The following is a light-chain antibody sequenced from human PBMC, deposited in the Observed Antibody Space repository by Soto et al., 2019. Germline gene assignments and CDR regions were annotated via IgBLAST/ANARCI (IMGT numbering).Light chain of an antibody. CDR1: QTVSSY. J-gene: IGKJ5*01. Sequence: IVWTQSPATLSLSPGERATLSCRASQTVSSYLLWYQQKPGQAPRLLIYDASNRASGTPARFSGSGSETDFTLTISSLAPEDFAVYYCQHRMNWPLTFAQGTRPENK. CDR3: QHRMNWPLT. CDR2: DAS. V-gene: IGKV3-11*01.